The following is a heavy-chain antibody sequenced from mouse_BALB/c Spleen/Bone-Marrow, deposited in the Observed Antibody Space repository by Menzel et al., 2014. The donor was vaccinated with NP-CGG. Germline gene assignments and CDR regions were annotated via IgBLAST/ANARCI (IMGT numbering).Heavy chain of an antibody. D-gene: IGHD2-3*01. CDR3: ARWLLPYGLGY. CDR1: GFNIKDTY. Sequence: VQLQQSGAELVKPGASVKLSCIASGFNIKDTYMHWVKQRPEQGLEWIGRIDPANGNTKYDPKFQGKATITADTSSNTAYLQLSSLTSEDTAVYYCARWLLPYGLGYWGQGTSVTVSS. J-gene: IGHJ4*01. V-gene: IGHV14-3*02. CDR2: IDPANGNT.